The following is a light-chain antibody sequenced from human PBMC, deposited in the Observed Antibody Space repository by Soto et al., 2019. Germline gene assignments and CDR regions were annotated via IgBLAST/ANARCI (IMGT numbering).Light chain of an antibody. CDR3: QKYNSAPQT. CDR1: QGISNY. CDR2: AAS. J-gene: IGKJ1*01. Sequence: IHMTPSPSSLSESPAYRVTITVRPSQGISNYLAWYQQKPGKVPTLLIYAASTLQSGVPSRFSGSGSGTDFTLTISSLQPEDVATYYCQKYNSAPQTFGQGTKVDI. V-gene: IGKV1-27*01.